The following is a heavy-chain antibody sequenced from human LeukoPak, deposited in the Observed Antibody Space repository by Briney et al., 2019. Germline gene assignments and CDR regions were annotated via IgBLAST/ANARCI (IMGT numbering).Heavy chain of an antibody. D-gene: IGHD3-22*01. V-gene: IGHV3-30*18. CDR1: GFTLSSYG. Sequence: GGSLRLSYAASGFTLSSYGMRWVRQAPGKGQEWVAVISYDGSNKYYADSVKGRFTISRDNSKNTLYLQMNSLRAEDTAVYYCAKDEYYYDSSGYYQFWGQGTMVTVSS. J-gene: IGHJ3*01. CDR3: AKDEYYYDSSGYYQF. CDR2: ISYDGSNK.